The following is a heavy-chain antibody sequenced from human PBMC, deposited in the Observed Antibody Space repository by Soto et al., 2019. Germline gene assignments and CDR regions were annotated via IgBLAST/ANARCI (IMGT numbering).Heavy chain of an antibody. V-gene: IGHV3-33*01. CDR1: GFTFSSYA. D-gene: IGHD5-12*01. CDR2: IWYDGSNK. CDR3: VRDSYEYSGYDLDY. J-gene: IGHJ4*02. Sequence: GGSLRLSCAASGFTFSSYAVHWVRQAPGKGLEWVALIWYDGSNKKYADSVKGRFTISRDNSKNTLYLQMNNLRAEDTAVYYCVRDSYEYSGYDLDYWGQGTLVTVSS.